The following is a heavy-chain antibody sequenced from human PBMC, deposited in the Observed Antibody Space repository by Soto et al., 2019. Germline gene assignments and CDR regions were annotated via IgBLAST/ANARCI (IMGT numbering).Heavy chain of an antibody. V-gene: IGHV3-53*01. J-gene: IGHJ4*02. Sequence: GGSLRLSCAASGFTVNRHYMSWVRQGPGKGLEWVSVIYKGGGTFYADSVKGRFTIPRDNSKNTVFLQMDSLRAEDTAVYYCASTRDSGTSYYFDYWGQGTLVTVS. CDR3: ASTRDSGTSYYFDY. CDR2: IYKGGGT. CDR1: GFTVNRHY. D-gene: IGHD2-15*01.